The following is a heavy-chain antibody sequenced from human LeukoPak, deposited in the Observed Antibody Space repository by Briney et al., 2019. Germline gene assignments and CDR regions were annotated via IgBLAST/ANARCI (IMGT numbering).Heavy chain of an antibody. CDR2: MNRNSGNT. J-gene: IGHJ4*02. CDR1: GYTFTRYD. CDR3: ARGEDY. V-gene: IGHV1-8*03. Sequence: ASVKVSCQASGYTFTRYDINWVRQATGQGLEWMGWMNRNSGNTGYEQKVQGRVTITRNTCISTAYMGLSSVRYGDTAVYYCARGEDYWGQGTLVTVSS.